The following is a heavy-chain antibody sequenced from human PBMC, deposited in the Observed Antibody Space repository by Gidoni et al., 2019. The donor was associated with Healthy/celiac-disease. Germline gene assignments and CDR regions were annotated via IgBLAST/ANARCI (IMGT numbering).Heavy chain of an antibody. D-gene: IGHD3-22*01. CDR2: IYYSGST. Sequence: QLQLQESGPGLVKPSETLSLTCTVSGGSISSSRYYWGWIRQPPGKGLEWIGSIYYSGSTYYNPSLKSRVTISVDTSKNQFSLKLSSVTAADTAVYYCARLRGYLSYYDSSGYRVGRHWYFDLWGRGTLVTVSS. V-gene: IGHV4-39*01. CDR1: GGSISSSRYY. CDR3: ARLRGYLSYYDSSGYRVGRHWYFDL. J-gene: IGHJ2*01.